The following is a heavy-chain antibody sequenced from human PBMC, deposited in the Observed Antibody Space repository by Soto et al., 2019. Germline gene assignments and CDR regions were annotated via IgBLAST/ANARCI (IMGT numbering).Heavy chain of an antibody. Sequence: SVKVSCKASGYTFASYYMHWVRQAPVQGLEWMGIINPSGGSTSYAQKFQGRVTMTRDTSTSTVYMELSSLRSEDTAVYYCARWRYYYDSSGYYAIDYWGQGTLVTVSS. D-gene: IGHD3-22*01. J-gene: IGHJ4*02. CDR3: ARWRYYYDSSGYYAIDY. V-gene: IGHV1-46*01. CDR1: GYTFASYY. CDR2: INPSGGST.